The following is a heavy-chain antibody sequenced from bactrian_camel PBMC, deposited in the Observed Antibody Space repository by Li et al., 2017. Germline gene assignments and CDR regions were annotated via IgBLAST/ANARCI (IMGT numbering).Heavy chain of an antibody. CDR1: GYTFSDYY. Sequence: HVQLVESGGGSVQTGGSLKLSCLGSGYTFSDYYMAWFRQALGEEREGVAALDSLGTTHYAESVKGRFTISRDNGENTVYLQMNSLKPEDTAMYYCAADETCVRWYLPGSADFGAWGQGTQVTVS. CDR3: AADETCVRWYLPGSADFGA. J-gene: IGHJ6*01. V-gene: IGHV3S53*01. CDR2: LDSLGTT. D-gene: IGHD2*01.